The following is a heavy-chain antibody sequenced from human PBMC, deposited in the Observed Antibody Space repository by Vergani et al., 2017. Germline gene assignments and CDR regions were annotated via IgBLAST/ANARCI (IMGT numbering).Heavy chain of an antibody. Sequence: QVQLVESGGGLVKPGGSLRLSCAASGFSFYDSYMTWIRQAPGKGLEWIAYISSSSATIYYADSVKGRFTISRDNSKNTLYLQMNSLRAEDTAVYYCAKSSNDILTGYYHFDYWGQGTLVTVSS. CDR1: GFSFYDSY. CDR2: ISSSSATI. V-gene: IGHV3-11*04. D-gene: IGHD3-9*01. J-gene: IGHJ4*02. CDR3: AKSSNDILTGYYHFDY.